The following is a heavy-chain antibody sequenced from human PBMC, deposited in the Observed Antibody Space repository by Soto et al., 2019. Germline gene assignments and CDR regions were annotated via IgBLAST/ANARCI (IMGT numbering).Heavy chain of an antibody. V-gene: IGHV3-30-3*01. CDR3: ATRYCSSTSCYDSYYYGMDV. Sequence: QVQLVESGGGVVQPGRSLRLSCAASGFTFSSYAMHWVRQAPGKGLEWVAVISYDGSNKYYADSVKGRFTISRDNSKNTLYLQMNSLRAEDTAVYYCATRYCSSTSCYDSYYYGMDVWGQGTTVTVSS. CDR1: GFTFSSYA. D-gene: IGHD2-2*01. CDR2: ISYDGSNK. J-gene: IGHJ6*02.